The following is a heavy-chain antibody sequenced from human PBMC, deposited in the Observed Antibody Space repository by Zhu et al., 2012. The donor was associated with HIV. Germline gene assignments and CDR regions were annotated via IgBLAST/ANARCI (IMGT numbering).Heavy chain of an antibody. D-gene: IGHD1-26*01. CDR2: IYRSGST. CDR1: GGSISSSNW. Sequence: QVQLQESGPGLVKPSGTLSLTCAVSGGSISSSNWWSWVRQPPEKGLEWIGEIYRSGSTNYNPSLKSRVTISVDKSKNQFSLKVTSVTAADTAVYYCARVEGSWSEDNLLLLYMDFXGQRARSTVSS. V-gene: IGHV4-4*02. CDR3: ARVEGSWSEDNLLLLYMDF. J-gene: IGHJ6*01.